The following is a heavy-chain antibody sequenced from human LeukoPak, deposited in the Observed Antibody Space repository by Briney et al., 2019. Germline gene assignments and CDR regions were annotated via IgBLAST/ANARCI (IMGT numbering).Heavy chain of an antibody. J-gene: IGHJ4*02. Sequence: AAVKISFQASGYPFTSYGISWGRPAPGQGVEWMGWISAYNANTNYAQKLQGRVTMTTDTSTSTAYMELRSLRSDDTAVYYCARGKGPGYWGQGTLVTVSS. CDR2: ISAYNANT. V-gene: IGHV1-18*01. CDR3: ARGKGPGY. CDR1: GYPFTSYG.